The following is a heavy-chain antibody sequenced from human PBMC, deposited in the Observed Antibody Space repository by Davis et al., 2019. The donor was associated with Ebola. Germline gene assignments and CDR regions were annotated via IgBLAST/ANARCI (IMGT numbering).Heavy chain of an antibody. D-gene: IGHD1-26*01. CDR2: IYYSGST. J-gene: IGHJ4*02. CDR1: GGSIGSGGYY. V-gene: IGHV4-61*08. CDR3: ARGIVGATL. Sequence: SETLSLTCTVSGGSIGSGGYYWSWIRQHPGKGLEWIGYIYYSGSTNYNPSLKSRVTISVDTSKNQFSLKLSSVTAADTAVYYCARGIVGATLWGQGTLVTVSS.